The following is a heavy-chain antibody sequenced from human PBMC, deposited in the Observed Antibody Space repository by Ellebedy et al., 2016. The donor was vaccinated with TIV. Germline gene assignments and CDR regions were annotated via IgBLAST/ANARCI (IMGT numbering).Heavy chain of an antibody. J-gene: IGHJ6*02. CDR2: IYHSGST. V-gene: IGHV4-38-2*02. Sequence: SETLSLXXTVSGYSISSGYYWGWIRQPPGKGLEWIGSIYHSGSTYYNPSLKSRVTISVDTSKNQFSLKLSSVTAADTAVYYCARDSSTRYYYYGMDVWGQGTTVTVSS. CDR3: ARDSSTRYYYYGMDV. CDR1: GYSISSGYY. D-gene: IGHD2-2*01.